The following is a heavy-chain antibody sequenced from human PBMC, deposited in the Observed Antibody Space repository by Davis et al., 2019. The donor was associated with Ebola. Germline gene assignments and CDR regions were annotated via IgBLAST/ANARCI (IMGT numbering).Heavy chain of an antibody. CDR3: AKADPQQYFDY. J-gene: IGHJ4*02. Sequence: GGSLRLSCAASGFTFNNYAMHWVRQAPGKGLEWVAFIRSDGSVKYYADSLKGRFTISRDYSKNTLSLQMNSLRAEDTALYYCAKADPQQYFDYWGQGTLVTVSS. CDR2: IRSDGSVK. CDR1: GFTFNNYA. V-gene: IGHV3-30*02.